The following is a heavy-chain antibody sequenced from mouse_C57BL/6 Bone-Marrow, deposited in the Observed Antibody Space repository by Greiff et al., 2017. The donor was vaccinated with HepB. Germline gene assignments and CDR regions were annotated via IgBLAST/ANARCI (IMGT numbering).Heavy chain of an antibody. J-gene: IGHJ1*03. CDR1: GFSINSDCY. V-gene: IGHV3-3*01. Sequence: EVQLVESGPRLVRPSQTLSLTCTVTGFSINSDCYWIWIRQFPGNKLEYIGYTFYSGITYYNPSLESRTYITRDTSKNQFSLKLSSVTTEDTATYYCASIYYDYPWYFDVWGTGTTVTVSS. D-gene: IGHD2-4*01. CDR2: TFYSGIT. CDR3: ASIYYDYPWYFDV.